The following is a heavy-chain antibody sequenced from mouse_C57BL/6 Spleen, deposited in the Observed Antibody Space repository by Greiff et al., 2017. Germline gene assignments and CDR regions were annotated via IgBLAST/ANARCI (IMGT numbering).Heavy chain of an antibody. Sequence: VQLKESGAELAKPGASVKLSCKASGYTFTSYWMHWVKQRPGQGLEWIGYINPSSGYTKYNQKFKDKATLTADKSSSTAYMQLSSLTYEDSAVYYCAAYYSNPAWFAYWGQGTLVTVSA. CDR3: AAYYSNPAWFAY. CDR2: INPSSGYT. CDR1: GYTFTSYW. V-gene: IGHV1-7*01. J-gene: IGHJ3*01. D-gene: IGHD2-5*01.